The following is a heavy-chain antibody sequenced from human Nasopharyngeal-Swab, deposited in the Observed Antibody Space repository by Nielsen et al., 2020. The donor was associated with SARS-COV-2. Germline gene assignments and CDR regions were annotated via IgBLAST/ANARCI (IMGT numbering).Heavy chain of an antibody. CDR3: VSRAYDFGVVHWFDP. CDR1: GFTFSSYA. J-gene: IGHJ5*02. D-gene: IGHD3-3*01. Sequence: GGSLRLSCSASGFTFSSYAMHWVRQAPGKGLEYVSAISSNGGSTYYADSVKGRFTISRDNSKNTLYLQMSSLRAEDTAVYYCVSRAYDFGVVHWFDPWGQGTLVTVSS. V-gene: IGHV3-64D*09. CDR2: ISSNGGST.